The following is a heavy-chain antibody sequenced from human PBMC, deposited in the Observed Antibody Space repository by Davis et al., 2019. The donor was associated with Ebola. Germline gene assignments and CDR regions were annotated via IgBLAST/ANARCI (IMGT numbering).Heavy chain of an antibody. CDR2: IYPGESDT. V-gene: IGHV5-51*01. Sequence: GGSLKISCKNSENSFSSYWIGWVRQMPGKGLEWMGIIYPGESDTRYSPSFQGQVTISADKSISTAYLQWSSLKASDTAMYYCARHGSIVGGEGFDYWGQGTLVTVSS. D-gene: IGHD1-26*01. CDR1: ENSFSSYW. CDR3: ARHGSIVGGEGFDY. J-gene: IGHJ4*02.